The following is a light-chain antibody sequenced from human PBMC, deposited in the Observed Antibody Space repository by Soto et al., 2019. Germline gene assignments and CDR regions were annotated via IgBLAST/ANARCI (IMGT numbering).Light chain of an antibody. CDR2: ETI. V-gene: IGKV3-11*01. CDR1: QSVTNY. J-gene: IGKJ5*01. Sequence: EIVLTQSPATLSLSPGERATLSCRASQSVTNYLAWYQQKAGQAPRLLIYETIPRATGIPARFSGSGSGTDFTLTISSLEPEDFAVYYCQHRSHWLITFGQGTRLEIK. CDR3: QHRSHWLIT.